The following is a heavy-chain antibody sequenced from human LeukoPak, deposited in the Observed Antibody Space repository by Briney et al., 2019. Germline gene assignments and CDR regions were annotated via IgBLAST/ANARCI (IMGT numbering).Heavy chain of an antibody. CDR1: GGWITTTNW. J-gene: IGHJ4*02. D-gene: IGHD3-3*01. Sequence: SGTLSLICGVSGGWITTTNWWTWVRQPPGKGLEWIGEVHLDGRTNYNPSLESRLTMSVELSENHISLRLPAVTAADTAVYYCAREGGFYRPLDYSGQGTLVTVSS. CDR2: VHLDGRT. CDR3: AREGGFYRPLDY. V-gene: IGHV4-4*02.